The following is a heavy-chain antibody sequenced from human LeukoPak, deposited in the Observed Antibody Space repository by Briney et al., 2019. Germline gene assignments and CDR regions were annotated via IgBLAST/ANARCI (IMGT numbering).Heavy chain of an antibody. J-gene: IGHJ6*02. D-gene: IGHD2-15*01. V-gene: IGHV3-23*01. CDR2: ISGSGGST. CDR3: ARDKVAATAGMDV. CDR1: GFTFSSYA. Sequence: GGSLRLSCAASGFTFSSYAMSWVRQAPGKGLEWVSAISGSGGSTYYADSVKGRFTISRDNSKNTLYLQMNSLRAEDTAVYYCARDKVAATAGMDVWGQGTTVTVSS.